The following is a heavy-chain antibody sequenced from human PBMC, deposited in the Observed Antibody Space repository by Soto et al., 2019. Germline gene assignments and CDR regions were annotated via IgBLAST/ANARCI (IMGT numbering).Heavy chain of an antibody. D-gene: IGHD3-10*01. V-gene: IGHV3-23*01. J-gene: IGHJ5*02. CDR3: ANSPMVRGVIINWFDP. CDR1: GFTFSSYA. CDR2: ISGSGGST. Sequence: GGSLRLSCAASGFTFSSYAMSWVRQAPGKGLEWVSAISGSGGSTYYADSVKGRFTISRDNSKNTLYLQMNSLRAEDTAVYYCANSPMVRGVIINWFDPWGQGTLVTVSS.